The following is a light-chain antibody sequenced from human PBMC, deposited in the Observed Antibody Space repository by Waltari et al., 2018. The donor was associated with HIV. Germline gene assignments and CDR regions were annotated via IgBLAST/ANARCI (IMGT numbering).Light chain of an antibody. CDR1: ALPKQY. V-gene: IGLV3-25*03. CDR2: KDS. Sequence: SYELTQPPSVSVSPGQTARITCSGDALPKQYAYWYQQKPGQAPVLVLYKDSERPSGIPVRCSGSSSGTTVTLTISGVQAEDEADYYCQSADTSGTHVVFGGGTKLTVL. CDR3: QSADTSGTHVV. J-gene: IGLJ2*01.